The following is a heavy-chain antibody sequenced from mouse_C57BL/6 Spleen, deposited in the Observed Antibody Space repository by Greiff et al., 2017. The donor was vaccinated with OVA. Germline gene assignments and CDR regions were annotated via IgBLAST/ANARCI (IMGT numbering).Heavy chain of an antibody. CDR2: IYPGDGDT. J-gene: IGHJ3*01. Sequence: QVQLKQSGPELVKPGASVKISCKASGYAFSSSWMNWVKQRPGKGLEWIGRIYPGDGDTNYNGKFKGKATLTADKSSSTAYMQLSSLTSEDSAVYFCARRGDYGGFAYWGQGTLVTVSA. V-gene: IGHV1-82*01. D-gene: IGHD2-4*01. CDR1: GYAFSSSW. CDR3: ARRGDYGGFAY.